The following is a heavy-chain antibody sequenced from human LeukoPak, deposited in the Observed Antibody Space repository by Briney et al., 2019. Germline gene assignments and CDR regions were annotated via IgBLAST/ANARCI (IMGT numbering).Heavy chain of an antibody. CDR3: ASGAVAGLDDY. Sequence: GGSLRLSCAASGFTFNSYVMHWVRQAPGKGLEWVAVISYDGSNKYYADSVKGRFTISRDNSKNTLYLQMNSLRAEDTAVYYCASGAVAGLDDYWGQGTLVTVSS. V-gene: IGHV3-30*04. D-gene: IGHD6-19*01. J-gene: IGHJ4*02. CDR1: GFTFNSYV. CDR2: ISYDGSNK.